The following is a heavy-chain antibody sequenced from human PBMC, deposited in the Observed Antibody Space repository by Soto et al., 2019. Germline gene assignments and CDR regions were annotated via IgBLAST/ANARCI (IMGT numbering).Heavy chain of an antibody. J-gene: IGHJ5*02. CDR3: ARYKRAAAGTFCWFDP. Sequence: QVQLQESGPGLVKPSQTLSLTCTVSGGSISSGGYYWSWIRQHPGKGLECIGYIYYSGSTYYNPSLNTRFTISVDTSKNQCSLKLGSVTAADTAVYYCARYKRAAAGTFCWFDPWGQGTLVTVSS. V-gene: IGHV4-31*03. CDR2: IYYSGST. CDR1: GGSISSGGYY. D-gene: IGHD6-13*01.